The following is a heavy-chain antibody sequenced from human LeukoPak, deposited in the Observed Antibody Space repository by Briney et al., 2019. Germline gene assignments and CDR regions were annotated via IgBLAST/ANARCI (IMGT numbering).Heavy chain of an antibody. CDR1: GFTFSSYA. Sequence: GGPLRLSCAASGFTFSSYAMHWVRQAPGKGLEWVAVISYDGSNKYYADSVKGRFTISRDNSKNTLYLQMNSLRAEDTAVYYCAREEEIRSFYYYGMDVWGQGTTVTVSS. CDR2: ISYDGSNK. CDR3: AREEEIRSFYYYGMDV. D-gene: IGHD3-10*01. J-gene: IGHJ6*02. V-gene: IGHV3-30-3*01.